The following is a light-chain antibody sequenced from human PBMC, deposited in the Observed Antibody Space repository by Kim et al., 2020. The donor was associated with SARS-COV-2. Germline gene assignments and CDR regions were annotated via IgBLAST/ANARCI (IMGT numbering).Light chain of an antibody. J-gene: IGKJ1*01. CDR1: QSAANN. CDR3: HQSSMVPQT. Sequence: EIVLTQSPDFQSVTPKEKVTITCRASQSAANNLHWYQQKPNQSPKLLIKYASQSISGVPPRFSGSGYGRDFTLTINSLEAEDAATYYCHQSSMVPQTFGQGTKVDIK. V-gene: IGKV6-21*02. CDR2: YAS.